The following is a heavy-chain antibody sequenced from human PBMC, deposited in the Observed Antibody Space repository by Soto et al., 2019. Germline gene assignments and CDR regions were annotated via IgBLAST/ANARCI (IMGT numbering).Heavy chain of an antibody. Sequence: GGSLRLSCAASGFTFSSYGMHWVRQAPGKGLEWVAVISYDGSNKYYADSVKGRFTISRDNSKNTLYLQMNSLRAEDTAVYYCAKGVVATFPYYYYYYMDVWGKGTTVTVSS. D-gene: IGHD5-12*01. CDR3: AKGVVATFPYYYYYYMDV. J-gene: IGHJ6*03. CDR1: GFTFSSYG. CDR2: ISYDGSNK. V-gene: IGHV3-30*18.